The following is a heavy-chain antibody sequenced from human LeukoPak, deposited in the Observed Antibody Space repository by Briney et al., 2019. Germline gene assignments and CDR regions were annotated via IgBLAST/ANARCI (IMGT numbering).Heavy chain of an antibody. V-gene: IGHV4-34*01. D-gene: IGHD4-23*01. Sequence: SETLSLTCAVYGGSFSGYYWNWIRQPPGKGLEWIGEINHSGSTNYNPSLKSRVTISVDTSKNQFSLKLSSVTAADTAVYYCARGGRWRWFDPWGQGTLVTVSS. CDR1: GGSFSGYY. CDR3: ARGGRWRWFDP. CDR2: INHSGST. J-gene: IGHJ5*02.